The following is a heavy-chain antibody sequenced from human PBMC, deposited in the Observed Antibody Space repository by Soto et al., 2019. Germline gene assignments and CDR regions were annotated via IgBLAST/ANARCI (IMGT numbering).Heavy chain of an antibody. CDR2: IYSGGST. J-gene: IGHJ3*02. Sequence: PGXSLRLSCAASGFTFSSYAISWVLQAPGKGLEWVSVIYSGGSTYYADSVKGRFTISRDNSKNTLYLQMNSLRDEDTAVYYCASLSIAALVDAFDIWGQGTMVTVSS. V-gene: IGHV3-53*01. CDR3: ASLSIAALVDAFDI. D-gene: IGHD6-6*01. CDR1: GFTFSSYA.